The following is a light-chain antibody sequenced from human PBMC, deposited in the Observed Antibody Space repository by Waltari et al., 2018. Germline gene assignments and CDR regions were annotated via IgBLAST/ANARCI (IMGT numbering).Light chain of an antibody. J-gene: IGKJ1*01. Sequence: EIVLTQSPGTLSLSPGERATLSCRASQSVSRALAWYQQKPGQAPRRLIYAASTRATGVPDRFSGSGSGTDFSLTSSRLDPEEFAVYYCQHYVNLPVTFGQGTKVEI. CDR1: QSVSRA. V-gene: IGKV3-20*01. CDR2: AAS. CDR3: QHYVNLPVT.